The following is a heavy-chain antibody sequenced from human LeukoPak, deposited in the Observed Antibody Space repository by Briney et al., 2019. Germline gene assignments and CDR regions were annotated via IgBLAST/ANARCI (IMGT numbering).Heavy chain of an antibody. J-gene: IGHJ4*02. V-gene: IGHV4-30-2*01. CDR3: ASSYGSGSSLDY. CDR2: IYHSGST. D-gene: IGHD3-10*01. Sequence: SETLSLTCAVSGGSISSGGYSWSWIRQPPGKGLEWIGYIYHSGSTYYNPSLKSRVTISVDRSKNQFSLKLSSVTAADTAVYYCASSYGSGSSLDYWGQGTLVTVSS. CDR1: GGSISSGGYS.